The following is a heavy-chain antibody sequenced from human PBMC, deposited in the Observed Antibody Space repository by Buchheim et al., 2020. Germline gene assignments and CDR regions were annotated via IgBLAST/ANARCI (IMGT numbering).Heavy chain of an antibody. CDR3: VRGGTSDWFDP. Sequence: QLQLQESGSGLVKPSQTLSLTCAISGGSISSDTYSWSWIRQPPGKGLEWFGYIYHSGGTYYNPSIRSRATIAVDRSKNQFSLRLTSVTAADTAIYYCVRGGTSDWFDPWGRGTL. CDR1: GGSISSDTYS. CDR2: IYHSGGT. J-gene: IGHJ5*02. V-gene: IGHV4-30-2*01.